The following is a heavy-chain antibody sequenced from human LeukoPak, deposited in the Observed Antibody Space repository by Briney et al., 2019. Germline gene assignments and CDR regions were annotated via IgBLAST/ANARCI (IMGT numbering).Heavy chain of an antibody. V-gene: IGHV3-9*01. CDR3: AKALYSASYYYGMDV. Sequence: RRSLRRSCAASGFTFDDYAMHWVRQAPGMGLEWVSGISWNSGSIGYADYVKGRFTISRDNAKNSLYLQMNSLRADDTALYYCAKALYSASYYYGMDVWGQGTTVTVSS. D-gene: IGHD2-15*01. CDR2: ISWNSGSI. J-gene: IGHJ6*02. CDR1: GFTFDDYA.